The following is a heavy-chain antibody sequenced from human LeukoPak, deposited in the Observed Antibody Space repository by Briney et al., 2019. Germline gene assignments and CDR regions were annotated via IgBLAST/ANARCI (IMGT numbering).Heavy chain of an antibody. D-gene: IGHD2-15*01. J-gene: IGHJ1*01. CDR1: GFTFSSYA. V-gene: IGHV3-23*01. CDR2: ISGSGGST. CDR3: AKVKYCSGGSCYSGYFQH. Sequence: PGGSLRLSCAASGFTFSSYAMSWVRQAPGKGLEWVSAISGSGGSTYYADSVKGRFTISRDNSKNTLYLQMNGLRAEDTAVYYCAKVKYCSGGSCYSGYFQHWGQGTLVTVSS.